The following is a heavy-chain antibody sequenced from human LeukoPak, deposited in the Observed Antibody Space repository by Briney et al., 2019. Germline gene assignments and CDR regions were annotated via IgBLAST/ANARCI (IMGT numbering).Heavy chain of an antibody. D-gene: IGHD5-12*01. V-gene: IGHV1-2*02. CDR2: IDPYTGNT. Sequence: VASVKVSCKASGYTFVGYYLHWVRQAPGQGLEWMAWIDPYTGNTHYAQKFQGRITVTRDTSLSTTYMELNWLTSDDTALYYCAREYSASEHWGQGTLVTVSS. CDR3: AREYSASEH. CDR1: GYTFVGYY. J-gene: IGHJ1*01.